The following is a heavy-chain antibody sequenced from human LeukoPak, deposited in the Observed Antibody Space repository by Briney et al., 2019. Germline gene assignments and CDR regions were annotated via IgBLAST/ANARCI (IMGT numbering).Heavy chain of an antibody. CDR3: ARQGGVTYYDFWSGYSFDY. CDR2: INHSGST. D-gene: IGHD3-3*01. CDR1: GRSFSGYY. V-gene: IGHV4-34*01. Sequence: SETLSLTCAVYGRSFSGYYWSWIRQPPGKGLEWIGEINHSGSTNYNPSLKSRVTISVDTSKNQFSPKLSSVTAADTAVYYCARQGGVTYYDFWSGYSFDYWGQGTLVTVSS. J-gene: IGHJ4*02.